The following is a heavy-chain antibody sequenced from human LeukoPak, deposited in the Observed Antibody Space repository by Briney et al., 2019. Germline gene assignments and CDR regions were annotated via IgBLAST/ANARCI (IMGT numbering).Heavy chain of an antibody. CDR3: AKAIGWELTTVFDY. D-gene: IGHD1-26*01. J-gene: IGHJ4*02. Sequence: PGGSLRLSCSATGFTFDDYALHWVRQAPGKGLEWVSGISWNSGSIGYADSVKGRFTISRDDAKNSLYLQMNSLRAEDTALYYCAKAIGWELTTVFDYWGQGTLVTVSS. V-gene: IGHV3-9*01. CDR2: ISWNSGSI. CDR1: GFTFDDYA.